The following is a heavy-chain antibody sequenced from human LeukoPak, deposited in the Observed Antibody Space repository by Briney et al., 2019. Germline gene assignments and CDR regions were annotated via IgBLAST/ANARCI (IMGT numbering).Heavy chain of an antibody. CDR1: GGSIRNYY. Sequence: SETLFLTCTVSGGSIRNYYWSWIRQPAGKGLEWIGRIHTSGSTNYNPSLKSRVTMSVDTSKNQFSLKLSSVNVADTAVYYCARDYTSGYLDYWGQGTLVTVSS. V-gene: IGHV4-4*07. CDR2: IHTSGST. D-gene: IGHD6-19*01. CDR3: ARDYTSGYLDY. J-gene: IGHJ4*02.